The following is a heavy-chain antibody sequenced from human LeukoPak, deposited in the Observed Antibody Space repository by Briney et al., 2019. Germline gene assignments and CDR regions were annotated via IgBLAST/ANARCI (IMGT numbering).Heavy chain of an antibody. V-gene: IGHV4-4*02. J-gene: IGHJ4*02. CDR2: INHSGST. Sequence: KPSGTLSLTCAVSGGSISSSNWWSWVRQPPGKGLEWIGEINHSGSTNYNPSLKSRVTISVDTSKNQFSLKLSSVTAADTAVYYCARQGPTADYWGQGTLVTVSS. CDR3: ARQGPTADY. D-gene: IGHD4-17*01. CDR1: GGSISSSNW.